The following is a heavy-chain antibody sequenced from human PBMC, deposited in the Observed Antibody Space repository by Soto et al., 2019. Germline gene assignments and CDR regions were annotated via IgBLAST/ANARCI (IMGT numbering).Heavy chain of an antibody. D-gene: IGHD6-19*01. Sequence: QVLLQESGPGLVQPSGTLSLSCAVSGGSISSSHFWGWVRQPPGKGLEWVGDISHSGSVNYNPSLKNRDTISIDKSKNQFSLKLNSVTAADTDVYYCARSVGWYASDYWGQGTLVIVSS. CDR3: ARSVGWYASDY. V-gene: IGHV4-4*02. CDR2: ISHSGSV. J-gene: IGHJ4*02. CDR1: GGSISSSHF.